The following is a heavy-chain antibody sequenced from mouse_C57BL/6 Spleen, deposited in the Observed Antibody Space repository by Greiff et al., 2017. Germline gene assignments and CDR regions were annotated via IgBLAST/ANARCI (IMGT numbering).Heavy chain of an antibody. CDR2: IYPGDGDT. Sequence: VQLQQSGPELVKPGASVTISCKASGYAFSSSWMNWVKQRPGKGLEWIGRIYPGDGDTNYNGKFKGKATLTADKSSSTAYMQLSSLTSEDSAVYFCARRGYYGSSSWFAYWGQGTLVTVSA. CDR1: GYAFSSSW. D-gene: IGHD1-1*01. J-gene: IGHJ3*01. CDR3: ARRGYYGSSSWFAY. V-gene: IGHV1-82*01.